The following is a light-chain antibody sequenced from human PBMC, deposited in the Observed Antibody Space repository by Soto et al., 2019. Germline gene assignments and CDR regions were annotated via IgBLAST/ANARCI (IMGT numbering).Light chain of an antibody. CDR3: QHYDSDWWT. V-gene: IGKV3-20*01. J-gene: IGKJ1*01. Sequence: EIVLTQSPGTLSLSPGERATLSCRASKSISSTYLTWYQQRPGQAPRLLIYGASSRATGIPDRFSGSGSGTDFTLTISSLEPEDFAAYYCQHYDSDWWTFGQGTKVDIK. CDR2: GAS. CDR1: KSISSTY.